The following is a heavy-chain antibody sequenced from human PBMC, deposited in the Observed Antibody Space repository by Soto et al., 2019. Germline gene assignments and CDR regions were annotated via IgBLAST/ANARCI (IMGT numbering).Heavy chain of an antibody. CDR1: GGSVSSGSYY. CDR2: IYYSGST. CDR3: ARVDITFGNISS. D-gene: IGHD3-16*01. V-gene: IGHV4-61*01. J-gene: IGHJ4*02. Sequence: SETLSLTCTVSGGSVSSGSYYWSWIRQPPGKGLEWIGYIYYSGSTNYNPSLKSRVTISVDTSKNQFSLKLSSVTAADTAVYYCARVDITFGNISSWGQGSLVTVSS.